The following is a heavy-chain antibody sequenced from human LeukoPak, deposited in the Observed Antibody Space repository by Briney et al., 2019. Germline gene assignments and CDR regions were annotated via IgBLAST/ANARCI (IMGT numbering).Heavy chain of an antibody. CDR3: ARERGTYSSSPGFDY. Sequence: ASVKVSCKASGGTFSSYAISWVRQAPGQGLEWMGGIIPIFGTANYAQKFQGRVTITADGSTSTAYMELSSLRSEDTAVYYCARERGTYSSSPGFDYWGQGTLVTVSS. CDR1: GGTFSSYA. CDR2: IIPIFGTA. J-gene: IGHJ4*02. D-gene: IGHD6-13*01. V-gene: IGHV1-69*13.